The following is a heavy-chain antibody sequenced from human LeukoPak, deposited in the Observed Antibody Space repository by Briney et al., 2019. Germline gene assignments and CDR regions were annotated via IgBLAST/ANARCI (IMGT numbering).Heavy chain of an antibody. J-gene: IGHJ6*02. CDR2: IYYNGNT. CDR3: ARDLDWNDEDYYYGMDV. Sequence: PSETLSLTCTVSSGSIRSDGYYWSWIRQHPGKGLEWIGYIYYNGNTNYNPALKRRVTISVDTSKNQFSLRLSSVTAADTAVYYCARDLDWNDEDYYYGMDVWGQGATVTVSS. CDR1: SGSIRSDGYY. D-gene: IGHD1-1*01. V-gene: IGHV4-61*08.